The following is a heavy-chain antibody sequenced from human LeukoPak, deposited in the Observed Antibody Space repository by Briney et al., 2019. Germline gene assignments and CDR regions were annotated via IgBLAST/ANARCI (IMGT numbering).Heavy chain of an antibody. V-gene: IGHV3-53*01. CDR1: GFTVSSNY. D-gene: IGHD6-13*01. Sequence: GGSLRLSCSASGFTVSSNYMSWVRQAPGKGLEWVSAISGSGGSTYYADSVKGRFTISRDNSKNTLYLQMNSLRAEDTAVYYCARDSAAGTHYYYMDVWGKGTTVTVSS. J-gene: IGHJ6*03. CDR2: ISGSGGST. CDR3: ARDSAAGTHYYYMDV.